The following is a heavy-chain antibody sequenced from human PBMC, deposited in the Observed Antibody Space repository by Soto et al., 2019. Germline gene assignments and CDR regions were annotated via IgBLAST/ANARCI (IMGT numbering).Heavy chain of an antibody. D-gene: IGHD2-2*01. CDR1: GFTFNTYD. V-gene: IGHV3-21*01. J-gene: IGHJ5*02. CDR3: VRSGTARLLRPSSFDT. CDR2: ITTSSAYI. Sequence: EVQLVESGGGLVKPGGSLRLSCAASGFTFNTYDMNWVRQAPGKGLEWVSSITTSSAYIYYADSLKGRITISRDNAKNSLFLQMNSLRAEDTAVYFCVRSGTARLLRPSSFDTWGQGTLVTVSS.